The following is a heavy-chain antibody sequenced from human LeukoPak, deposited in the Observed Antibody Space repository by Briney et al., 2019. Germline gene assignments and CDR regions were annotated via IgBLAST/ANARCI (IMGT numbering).Heavy chain of an antibody. V-gene: IGHV4-34*01. CDR2: INHSGST. CDR3: AYPGSYSSSSRAFDI. J-gene: IGHJ3*02. Sequence: SETLSLTCAVYGGSFSGYYWSWIRQPPGKGLEWIGEINHSGSTNYNPSLKSRVTISVDTSKNQFSLKLSSVTAADTAVYYCAYPGSYSSSSRAFDIWGQGTMVTVSS. CDR1: GGSFSGYY. D-gene: IGHD6-6*01.